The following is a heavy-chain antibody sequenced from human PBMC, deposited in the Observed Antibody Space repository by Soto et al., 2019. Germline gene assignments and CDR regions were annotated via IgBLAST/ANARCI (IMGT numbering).Heavy chain of an antibody. V-gene: IGHV1-46*03. CDR1: GYTFTSHG. D-gene: IGHD6-13*01. CDR2: INPAGSVT. CDR3: ARDNFRTFPAAPGDKQSDSSGWWFDP. Sequence: GASVKVSCKASGYTFTSHGITWVRQAPGQGLEWMGVINPAGSVTVYALKLQDRVTVTRDTSTSTVNIEINSLTSKDTAIYYCARDNFRTFPAAPGDKQSDSSGWWFDPWGQGTLVTVPQ. J-gene: IGHJ5*02.